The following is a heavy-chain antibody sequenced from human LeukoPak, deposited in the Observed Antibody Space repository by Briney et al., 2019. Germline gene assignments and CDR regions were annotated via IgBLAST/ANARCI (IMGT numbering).Heavy chain of an antibody. CDR2: KHHSGNI. V-gene: IGHV4-38-2*02. CDR3: ARDSWPEVVRFDY. CDR1: GYSISSGYY. Sequence: PSETLSLTCNVFGYSISSGYYWGWIRQPPGKGLEWIGSKHHSGNIDDNPSLKSRVSISVDTSKNQFSLKLSSVTAADAAVYYCARDSWPEVVRFDYWGQGILATVSS. D-gene: IGHD1-14*01. J-gene: IGHJ4*02.